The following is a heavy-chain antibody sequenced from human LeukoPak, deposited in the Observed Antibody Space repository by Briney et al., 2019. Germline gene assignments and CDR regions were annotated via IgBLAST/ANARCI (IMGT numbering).Heavy chain of an antibody. CDR3: AARARHYDFWSGYASDY. CDR2: IKQDGSEK. CDR1: GFTFSSYW. V-gene: IGHV3-7*01. D-gene: IGHD3-3*01. J-gene: IGHJ4*02. Sequence: GGSLRLSCAASGFTFSSYWMSWVRQAPGKGLEWVANIKQDGSEKYYVDSVKGRSTISRDNAKNSLYLQMNSLRAEDTAVYYCAARARHYDFWSGYASDYWGQGTLVTVSS.